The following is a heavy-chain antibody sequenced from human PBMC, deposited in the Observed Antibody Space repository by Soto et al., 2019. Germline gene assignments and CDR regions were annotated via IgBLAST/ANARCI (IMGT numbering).Heavy chain of an antibody. V-gene: IGHV3-21*06. D-gene: IGHD2-21*01. CDR1: GFTFRNYN. CDR3: ARDIASPGGDYFDS. Sequence: VRLVESGGGLVKAGGSLRLFCTASGFTFRNYNMNWVRQAPGKGLEWVSSISTGGAYMFYADSVKGRFTISRDNAQNSLFLQIDSPRAEDTAVYYCARDIASPGGDYFDSWGQGTLVTVSS. J-gene: IGHJ4*02. CDR2: ISTGGAYM.